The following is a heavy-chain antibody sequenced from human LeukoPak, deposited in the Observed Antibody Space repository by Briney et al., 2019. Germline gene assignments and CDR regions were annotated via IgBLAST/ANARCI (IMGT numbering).Heavy chain of an antibody. V-gene: IGHV4-39*07. Sequence: SETLSLTCTVSGGSISSSSYYWGWIRQPPEKGLEWIGSIYYSGSTYYNPSLKSRVTISVDTSKNQFSLKLSSVTAADTAVYYCAIGYSGYEGPFDYWGQGTLVTVSS. CDR1: GGSISSSSYY. CDR2: IYYSGST. J-gene: IGHJ4*02. CDR3: AIGYSGYEGPFDY. D-gene: IGHD5-12*01.